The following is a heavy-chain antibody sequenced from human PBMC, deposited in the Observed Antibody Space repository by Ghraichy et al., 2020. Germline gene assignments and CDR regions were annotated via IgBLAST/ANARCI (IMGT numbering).Heavy chain of an antibody. CDR3: ARVANYDFWSGSLPEDY. Sequence: GGSLRLSCAASGFTLSSFWMSWVRQAPGKGLEWVANIKKDGSEKYYVDSVKGRFTISRDNAKNSLYLQMNRLRAEDTAVYYCARVANYDFWSGSLPEDYWGQGTLVTVSS. CDR2: IKKDGSEK. V-gene: IGHV3-7*03. CDR1: GFTLSSFW. J-gene: IGHJ4*02. D-gene: IGHD3-3*01.